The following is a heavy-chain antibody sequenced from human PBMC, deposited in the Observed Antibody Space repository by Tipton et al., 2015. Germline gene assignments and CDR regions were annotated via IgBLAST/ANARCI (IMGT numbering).Heavy chain of an antibody. Sequence: TLSLTCTVSGGSISSYYWSWIRQPPGKGLEWIGYMYYSGSTNYNPSLKSRLTISVDTSKNQFSLKLSSVTAADTAVYYCASLGFSSARFDYWGQGTLVTVSS. CDR1: GGSISSYY. CDR2: MYYSGST. V-gene: IGHV4-59*01. CDR3: ASLGFSSARFDY. J-gene: IGHJ4*02. D-gene: IGHD3-10*01.